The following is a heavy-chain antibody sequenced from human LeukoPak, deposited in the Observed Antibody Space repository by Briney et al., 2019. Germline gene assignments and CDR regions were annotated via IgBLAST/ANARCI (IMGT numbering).Heavy chain of an antibody. Sequence: SGTLSLTCAVSGGSISSSYWWSLVRQPPGKGLEWIGEIYHSGSTNYNPSLKRPVTISLDKSKNQFSLSLTSVTAAATAIYYCARDLLKGPQNWGQGTLVTV. CDR2: IYHSGST. CDR1: GGSISSSYW. V-gene: IGHV4-4*02. J-gene: IGHJ4*02. CDR3: ARDLLKGPQN. D-gene: IGHD2-15*01.